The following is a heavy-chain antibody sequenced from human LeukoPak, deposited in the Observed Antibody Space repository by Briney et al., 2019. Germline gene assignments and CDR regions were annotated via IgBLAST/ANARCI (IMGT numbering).Heavy chain of an antibody. V-gene: IGHV3-23*01. D-gene: IGHD1-26*01. Sequence: GGSLRLSCAASGFTFSSYSMSWVRQAPGKGLEWVSVISGNGGDTFYADSMKGRFTISRDNSKHTRYLQMNSLRVEDTAVYYCAKGRTLVGGSTRSYDYWGQGTLVTVSP. CDR2: ISGNGGDT. CDR3: AKGRTLVGGSTRSYDY. CDR1: GFTFSSYS. J-gene: IGHJ4*02.